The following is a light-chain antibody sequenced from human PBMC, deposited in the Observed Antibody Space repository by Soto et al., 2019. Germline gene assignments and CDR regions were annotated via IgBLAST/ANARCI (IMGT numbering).Light chain of an antibody. J-gene: IGKJ2*01. CDR3: QQYNNWPYT. Sequence: EIVMTQSPATLSVSPGERATLSCRASRRVSRNIAWYRQKPGQAPTLVIYGVSTRATGIPARFSGSGSGTEFTLTISSLQSEDFAVYYCQQYNNWPYTFGQGTKLEIK. CDR1: RRVSRN. V-gene: IGKV3-15*01. CDR2: GVS.